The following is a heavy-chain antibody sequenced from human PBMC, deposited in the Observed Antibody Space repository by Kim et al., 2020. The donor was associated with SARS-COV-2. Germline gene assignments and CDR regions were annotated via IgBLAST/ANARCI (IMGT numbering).Heavy chain of an antibody. CDR3: ARVPSTKGDWFDP. CDR2: IYYTGST. Sequence: SETLSLTCTVSGGSISSGGYYWSWIRQHPGKGLEWIGYIYYTGSTYYNPSLKSRLTISVDTSKNQFSLNLSSVTAADTAVYYCARVPSTKGDWFDPWGQGTLVTVSS. D-gene: IGHD1-26*01. J-gene: IGHJ5*02. CDR1: GGSISSGGYY. V-gene: IGHV4-31*03.